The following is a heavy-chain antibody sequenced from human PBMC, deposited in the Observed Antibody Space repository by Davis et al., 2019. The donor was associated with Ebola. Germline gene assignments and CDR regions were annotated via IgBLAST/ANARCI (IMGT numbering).Heavy chain of an antibody. CDR2: INTDTGNP. CDR3: ARSALTQASFEI. CDR1: GYTFTNFA. J-gene: IGHJ3*02. Sequence: ASVQVSCKASGYTFTNFAMNWVRQAHGQGPEWMGWINTDTGNPTYAHGLTGRFVLSLETSVRTASLQIICLTPEDTAVYYCARSALTQASFEIWGQGTQVTVSS. D-gene: IGHD4/OR15-4a*01. V-gene: IGHV7-4-1*02.